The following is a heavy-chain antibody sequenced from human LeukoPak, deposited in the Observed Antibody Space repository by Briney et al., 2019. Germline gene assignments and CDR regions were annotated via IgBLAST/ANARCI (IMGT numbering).Heavy chain of an antibody. J-gene: IGHJ4*02. Sequence: SETLSLTCTVPGGSISSYYWSSIRQPPGKGLEWIGYIYYSGSTNYNPSLKSRVTISVDTSKNQFSLKLSSVTAADTAVYYCARRSFYYDSSGAYFDYWGQGTLVTVSS. CDR1: GGSISSYY. CDR3: ARRSFYYDSSGAYFDY. CDR2: IYYSGST. D-gene: IGHD3-22*01. V-gene: IGHV4-59*08.